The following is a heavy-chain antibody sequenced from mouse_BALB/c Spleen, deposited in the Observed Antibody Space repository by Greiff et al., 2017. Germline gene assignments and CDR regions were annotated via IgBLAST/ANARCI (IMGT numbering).Heavy chain of an antibody. J-gene: IGHJ4*01. Sequence: QVQLQQSGPELVKPGASVKISCKASGYAFSSSWMNWVKQRPGQGLEWIGRIYPGDGDTNYNGKFKGKATLTADKSSSTAYMQLSSLTSVDSAVYFCARSGDYGSYYAMDYWGQGTSVTVSS. D-gene: IGHD1-2*01. CDR2: IYPGDGDT. CDR3: ARSGDYGSYYAMDY. CDR1: GYAFSSSW. V-gene: IGHV1-82*01.